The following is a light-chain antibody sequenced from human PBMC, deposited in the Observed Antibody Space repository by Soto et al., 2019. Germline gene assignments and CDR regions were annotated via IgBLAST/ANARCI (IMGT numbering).Light chain of an antibody. CDR2: DDS. Sequence: SYELTQPPSLSVDPGQTASFTCGGDNIGRKNVHWYQHRPGQAPILVVYDDSDRPSGIPERFSGSISGNTATLTISRVEAGDEADFYCQVWDSGSDHVVFGGGTKLTVL. J-gene: IGLJ2*01. V-gene: IGLV3-21*02. CDR1: NIGRKN. CDR3: QVWDSGSDHVV.